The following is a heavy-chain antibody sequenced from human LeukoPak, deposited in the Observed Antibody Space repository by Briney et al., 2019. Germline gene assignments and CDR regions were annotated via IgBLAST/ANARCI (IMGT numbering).Heavy chain of an antibody. CDR1: GFTFSSYT. CDR2: ISGSSYYI. CDR3: AKDIVRGEYFQH. V-gene: IGHV3-21*04. D-gene: IGHD3-16*02. Sequence: GGSLRLSCAASGFTFSSYTVNWIRRAPGKGLEWVSSISGSSYYIYYADSVRGRFTISRDNSKNTLYLQMNSLRAEDTAVYYCAKDIVRGEYFQHWGQGTLVTVSS. J-gene: IGHJ1*01.